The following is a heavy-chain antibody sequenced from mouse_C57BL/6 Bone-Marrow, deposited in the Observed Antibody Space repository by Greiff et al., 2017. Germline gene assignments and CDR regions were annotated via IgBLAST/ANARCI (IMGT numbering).Heavy chain of an antibody. J-gene: IGHJ4*01. CDR3: ARVSIPAMDY. D-gene: IGHD5-1-1*01. V-gene: IGHV1-69*01. CDR2: IDPSDSYT. Sequence: QVQLQQPGAELVMPGASVKLSCKASGYTFTSYWMHWVKQRPGQGLEWIGEIDPSDSYTNYNQKFKGKSTLTVDKSSSTAYMQLSSLTSEDSAVYYCARVSIPAMDYWGQGTSVTVSS. CDR1: GYTFTSYW.